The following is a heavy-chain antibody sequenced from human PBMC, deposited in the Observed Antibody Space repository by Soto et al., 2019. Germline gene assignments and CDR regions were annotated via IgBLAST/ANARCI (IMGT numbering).Heavy chain of an antibody. CDR2: ISAYNGNT. V-gene: IGHV1-18*01. D-gene: IGHD3-22*01. CDR1: GYTFTSYG. J-gene: IGHJ3*02. Sequence: VQLVQSGAEVKKPGASVKVSCKASGYTFTSYGISWVRQAPGQGLEWMGWISAYNGNTNYAQQLQGRVTMTTDTSTSTAYMELRSLSSDDTAVYYCARDLTYYYDSRVAFDIWGQGTMVTVSS. CDR3: ARDLTYYYDSRVAFDI.